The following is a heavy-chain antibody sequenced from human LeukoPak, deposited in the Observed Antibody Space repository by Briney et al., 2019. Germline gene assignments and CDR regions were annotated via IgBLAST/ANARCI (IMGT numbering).Heavy chain of an antibody. Sequence: SETLSLTCSVSGDSITNINYYWGWIRQPPGKGLEWIGSIYYSGSTYYNPSLKSRVTISVDTSKNQFSLKLSTVTAADTAVYYCARECRDGHKVYFDYWGQGTLVTVSS. CDR2: IYYSGST. J-gene: IGHJ4*02. CDR3: ARECRDGHKVYFDY. V-gene: IGHV4-39*07. D-gene: IGHD5-24*01. CDR1: GDSITNINYY.